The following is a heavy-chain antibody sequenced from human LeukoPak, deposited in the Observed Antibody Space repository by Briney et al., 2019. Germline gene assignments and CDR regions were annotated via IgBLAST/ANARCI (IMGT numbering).Heavy chain of an antibody. J-gene: IGHJ5*02. V-gene: IGHV1-2*04. CDR3: ARVSPHPRVNWFDP. CDR2: INPNSGGT. CDR1: GYTFTGYY. Sequence: ASVKVSCKASGYTFTGYYMHWVRQAPGQGLEWMGWINPNSGGTNYAQKFQGWVTMTRGTSISTAYMELSSLRSEDTAVYYCARVSPHPRVNWFDPWGQGTLVTVSS.